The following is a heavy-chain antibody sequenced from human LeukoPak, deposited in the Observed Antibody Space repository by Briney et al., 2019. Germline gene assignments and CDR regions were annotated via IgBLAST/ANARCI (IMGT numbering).Heavy chain of an antibody. Sequence: ASVKVSCKASGYTFASYYMHWVRQAPGQGLEWMGWINPNSGGTNYAQKFQGRVTMTRDTSISTAYMELSRLRSDDTAVYYCARDITMIVVAPGGFDYWGQGTLVTVSS. CDR1: GYTFASYY. CDR2: INPNSGGT. J-gene: IGHJ4*02. V-gene: IGHV1-2*02. CDR3: ARDITMIVVAPGGFDY. D-gene: IGHD3-22*01.